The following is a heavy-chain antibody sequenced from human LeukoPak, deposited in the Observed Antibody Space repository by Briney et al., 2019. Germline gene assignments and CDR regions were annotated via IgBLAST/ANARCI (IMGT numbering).Heavy chain of an antibody. CDR1: GGSISSYY. CDR3: ARANADIVVVPAAQDYYYYYYMDV. D-gene: IGHD2-2*01. J-gene: IGHJ6*03. Sequence: SETLSLTCTVSGGSISSYYWSWIRQPPGKGLEWIGYIYYSGSTNYNPSLKSRVTISVDTSKNQFSLKLSSVTAADTAVYYCARANADIVVVPAAQDYYYYYYMDVWGKGTTVTVSS. CDR2: IYYSGST. V-gene: IGHV4-59*01.